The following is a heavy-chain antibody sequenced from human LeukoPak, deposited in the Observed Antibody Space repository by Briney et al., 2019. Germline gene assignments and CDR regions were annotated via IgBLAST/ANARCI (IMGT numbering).Heavy chain of an antibody. D-gene: IGHD4-11*01. Sequence: TLSLTCTVSGGSISSGNYYWSWIRQHPGKGLEWIGYIYYSGSTYYNPSLKSRVTISVDTSKNQFSLKLSSVTAADTAVYYCARVPDYSNKNWFDPWGQGTLVTVSS. J-gene: IGHJ5*02. CDR3: ARVPDYSNKNWFDP. CDR1: GGSISSGNYY. CDR2: IYYSGST. V-gene: IGHV4-31*03.